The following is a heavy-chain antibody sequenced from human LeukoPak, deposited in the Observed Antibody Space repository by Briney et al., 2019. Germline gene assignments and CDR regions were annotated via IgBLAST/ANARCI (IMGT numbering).Heavy chain of an antibody. Sequence: GGSLRLSCAASGFTFSSYAMSWVRQAPGKGLEWVSAISGSGGSTYYADSVKGRFTISRDNSKNTLYLQMNSLRAEDTAVYYCAKARGHGQWLVAPFDYWGQGTLVTVSS. CDR2: ISGSGGST. CDR3: AKARGHGQWLVAPFDY. D-gene: IGHD6-19*01. J-gene: IGHJ4*02. V-gene: IGHV3-23*01. CDR1: GFTFSSYA.